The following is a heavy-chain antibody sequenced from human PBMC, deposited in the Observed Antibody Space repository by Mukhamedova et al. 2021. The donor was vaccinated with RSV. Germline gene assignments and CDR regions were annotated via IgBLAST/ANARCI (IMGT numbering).Heavy chain of an antibody. CDR2: IYWNDDK. Sequence: GVGWIRQPPGKALEWLALIYWNDDKRYSPSLKSRLTITKDTSKNQVVLTMTNMDPVDTATYYCAHRPVPPYYDFWSGYFDYWGQG. J-gene: IGHJ4*02. V-gene: IGHV2-5*01. CDR3: AHRPVPPYYDFWSGYFDY. D-gene: IGHD3-3*01. CDR1: G.